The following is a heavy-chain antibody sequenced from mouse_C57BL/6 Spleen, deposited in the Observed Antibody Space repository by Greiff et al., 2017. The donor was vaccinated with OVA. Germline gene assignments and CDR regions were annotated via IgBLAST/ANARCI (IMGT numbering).Heavy chain of an antibody. CDR1: GYTFTSYW. CDR2: IYPGSGST. V-gene: IGHV1-55*01. CDR3: AREENDYEGY. D-gene: IGHD2-4*01. J-gene: IGHJ2*01. Sequence: QVQLQQPGAELVKPEASVKMSCKASGYTFTSYWITWVKQRPGQGLEWIGDIYPGSGSTNYNEKFKSKATLTVDTSSSTAYMQLSSLTSEESAVYYCAREENDYEGYWGQGTTLTVSS.